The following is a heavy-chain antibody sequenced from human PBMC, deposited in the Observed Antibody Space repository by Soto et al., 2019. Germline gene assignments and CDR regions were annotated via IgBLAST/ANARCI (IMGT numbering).Heavy chain of an antibody. D-gene: IGHD3-3*01. CDR3: AIHFNGRPLRFLEWLLSSSFDY. J-gene: IGHJ4*02. V-gene: IGHV4-39*01. CDR1: GGSISSSSYY. CDR2: IYYSGST. Sequence: SETLSLTCTVSGGSISSSSYYWGWIRQPPGKGLEWIGSIYYSGSTYYNPSLKSRVTISVDTSKNQFSLKLSSVTAADTAVNIFAIHFNGRPLRFLEWLLSSSFDYWGQGTLVTVSS.